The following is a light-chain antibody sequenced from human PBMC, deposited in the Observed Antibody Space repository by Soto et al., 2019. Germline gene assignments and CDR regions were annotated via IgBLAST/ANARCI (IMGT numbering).Light chain of an antibody. Sequence: DIQMTQSPSSLSASVGDRVTITCQASQDITNYLNWYQQRPGKAHKLLIYDASILETGVPSRFSGSESGTHFTFTITILHPEDVATYYCQQYRNLLFTFGGGTRVEIK. J-gene: IGKJ4*01. CDR3: QQYRNLLFT. CDR1: QDITNY. CDR2: DAS. V-gene: IGKV1-33*01.